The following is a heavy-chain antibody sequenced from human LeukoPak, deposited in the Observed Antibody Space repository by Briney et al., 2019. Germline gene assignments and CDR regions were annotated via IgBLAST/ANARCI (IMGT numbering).Heavy chain of an antibody. CDR2: IYYSGST. D-gene: IGHD2-15*01. CDR3: ARHHCSGNRCYTFDY. CDR1: GGSISGHH. J-gene: IGHJ4*02. Sequence: SETLSLTCTVSGGSISGHHWSWIRQPPGKGLEWIGYIYYSGSTNYNPSLKSRVTISLDTSKNQFSLRLSSVTAADTAIYYCARHHCSGNRCYTFDYWGQGTLVTVSS. V-gene: IGHV4-59*08.